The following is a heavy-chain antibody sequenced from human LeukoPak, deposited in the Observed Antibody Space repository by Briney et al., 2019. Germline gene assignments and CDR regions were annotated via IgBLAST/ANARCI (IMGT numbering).Heavy chain of an antibody. Sequence: PGGSLRLSCAASGFTFSSYAMSWVRQAPGKGLEWGSAISGSGGSTYYADSVKGRFTISRDNSKNTLYLQMNSLRAEDTAVYYCAKVLHRYCSGGSCYSLDYWGQGTLVTVSS. J-gene: IGHJ4*02. CDR1: GFTFSSYA. D-gene: IGHD2-15*01. V-gene: IGHV3-23*01. CDR3: AKVLHRYCSGGSCYSLDY. CDR2: ISGSGGST.